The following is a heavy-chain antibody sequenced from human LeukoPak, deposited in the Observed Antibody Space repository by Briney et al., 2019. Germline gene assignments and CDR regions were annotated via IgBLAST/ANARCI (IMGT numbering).Heavy chain of an antibody. CDR3: TTDGYHYYFDY. V-gene: IGHV3-15*01. J-gene: IGHJ4*02. D-gene: IGHD2-2*01. CDR1: GFTFSNAW. Sequence: TTGGSLRLSCAASGFTFSNAWMSWVRQAPGKGLEWVGRIKSKTDGGTTDYAAPVEGRFTISRDDSKNTLYLQMNSLKTEDTAVYYCTTDGYHYYFDYWGQGTLVTVSS. CDR2: IKSKTDGGTT.